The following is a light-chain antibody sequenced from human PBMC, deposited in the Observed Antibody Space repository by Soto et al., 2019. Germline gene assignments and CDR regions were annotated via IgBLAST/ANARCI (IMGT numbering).Light chain of an antibody. CDR2: AVS. Sequence: DIVLTQSPGTLSLSPGERATLSCRASQSVDSRYLAWYQQKPGQAPRLLIYAVSSRATGFPDRFSGSGSGTDFTLTISRLGPEDFAEYYCQQYGNSPRYSFGQGTKLEIK. CDR3: QQYGNSPRYS. CDR1: QSVDSRY. J-gene: IGKJ2*03. V-gene: IGKV3-20*01.